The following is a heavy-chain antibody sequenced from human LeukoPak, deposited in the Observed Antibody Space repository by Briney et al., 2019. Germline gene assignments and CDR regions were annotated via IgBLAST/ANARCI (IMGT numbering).Heavy chain of an antibody. CDR2: ISWNGNSV. V-gene: IGHV3-9*01. J-gene: IGHJ3*02. Sequence: GGSLRLSCAASGFNFDDYVMHWVRQAPGKGLEWVSGISWNGNSVAYADSVKGRFTISRDNAKNSLYLQMNSLRPEDTALYYCTKGAASRRRYDAFDIWGQGTMVTVSS. CDR1: GFNFDDYV. CDR3: TKGAASRRRYDAFDI. D-gene: IGHD1-1*01.